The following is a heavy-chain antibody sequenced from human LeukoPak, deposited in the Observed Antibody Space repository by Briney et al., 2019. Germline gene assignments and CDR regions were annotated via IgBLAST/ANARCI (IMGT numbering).Heavy chain of an antibody. CDR3: AKAQYYYGSGSYFMDY. V-gene: IGHV3-23*01. D-gene: IGHD3-10*01. CDR2: ISGSGGST. Sequence: GGSLRLSCAASGFTFSSYAMSWVRQAPGKGLEWVSAISGSGGSTYYADSVKGRFTIPRDNSKNTLYLQMNSLRAEDTAVYYCAKAQYYYGSGSYFMDYWGQGTLVTVSS. J-gene: IGHJ4*02. CDR1: GFTFSSYA.